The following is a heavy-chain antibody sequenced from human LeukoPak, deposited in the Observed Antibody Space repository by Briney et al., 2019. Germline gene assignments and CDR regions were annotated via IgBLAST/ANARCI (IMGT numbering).Heavy chain of an antibody. V-gene: IGHV3-74*01. J-gene: IGHJ6*03. CDR2: ISSDGNTI. CDR3: LAGYYYNDMDV. CDR1: GLTFSSYW. D-gene: IGHD2-15*01. Sequence: GGSLRLSCAASGLTFSSYWMHWVRQAPGKGLVWISGISSDGNTINYADSVKGRFTSSRDNAKNTLYLQMNSLRAEDTAVFYCLAGYYYNDMDVWGKGTTVTVSS.